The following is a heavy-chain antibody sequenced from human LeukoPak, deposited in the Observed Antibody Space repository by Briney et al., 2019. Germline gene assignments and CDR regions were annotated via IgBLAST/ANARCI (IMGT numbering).Heavy chain of an antibody. J-gene: IGHJ5*02. V-gene: IGHV4-34*01. CDR1: GGSFSGYY. Sequence: PPGTPSHTCAVSGGSFSGYYWSWIRQPPGKGLEWIGEINHSGSTNYNPPLKKRATISVDTSKYQFSLKLSSGPAAVTVWYYWAIVRYSSSLYKGWFDPWGQGTLVTVSS. D-gene: IGHD6-13*01. CDR3: AIVRYSSSLYKGWFDP. CDR2: INHSGST.